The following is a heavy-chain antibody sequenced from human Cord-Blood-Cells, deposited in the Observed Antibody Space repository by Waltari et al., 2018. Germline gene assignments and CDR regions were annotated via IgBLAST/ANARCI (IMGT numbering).Heavy chain of an antibody. V-gene: IGHV4-31*03. J-gene: IGHJ4*02. Sequence: QVQLQESGPALVKPSQTLSLTCTVSGGSISSGGYYGSWIRQHPGKGLEWIGYIYYSGSTYYNPSLKSRVTISVDTSKNQFSLKLSSVTAADTAVYYCARAMTTVTTIDYWGQGTLVTVSS. CDR2: IYYSGST. CDR1: GGSISSGGYY. D-gene: IGHD4-4*01. CDR3: ARAMTTVTTIDY.